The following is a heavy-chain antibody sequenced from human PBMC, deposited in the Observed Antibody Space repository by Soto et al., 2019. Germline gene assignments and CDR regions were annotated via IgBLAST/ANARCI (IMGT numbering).Heavy chain of an antibody. V-gene: IGHV3-53*01. Sequence: DVQLVESGGGLIQPGESLRLSCAAFGFTISGQKYVAWVRQAPGKGLEWVSALYDLDGSFYAASVKGRFTTSSDSSKTTVYLQMNGLRPEDTAVYYCATWHEREHAYDVWGQGTTVTVSS. CDR3: ATWHEREHAYDV. D-gene: IGHD1-1*01. CDR2: LYDLDGS. J-gene: IGHJ3*01. CDR1: GFTISGQKY.